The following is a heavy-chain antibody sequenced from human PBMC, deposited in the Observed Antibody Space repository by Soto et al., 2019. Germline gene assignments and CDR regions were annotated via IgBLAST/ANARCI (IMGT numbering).Heavy chain of an antibody. CDR1: GFTFSSYS. D-gene: IGHD6-25*01. CDR2: ISSSSSTI. CDR3: ARDGPLAANTYYYYGMDV. J-gene: IGHJ6*02. Sequence: GGSLRLSCAASGFTFSSYSMNWVRQAPGKGLEWVSYISSSSSTIYYADSVKGRFTISRDNAKNSLYLQMNSLRAEDTAVYYCARDGPLAANTYYYYGMDVWGQGTTVTVSS. V-gene: IGHV3-48*01.